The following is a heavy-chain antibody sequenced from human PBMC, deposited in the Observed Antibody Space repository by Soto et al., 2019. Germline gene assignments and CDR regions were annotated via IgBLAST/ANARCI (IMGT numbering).Heavy chain of an antibody. Sequence: EVQLVESGGGLVKPGGCVRISCAGSGVSFNDVWMNWVRQAPGKGLEWVARIKSKSDGGTTDYAAPVKGRFTISRDDSKSTVFLQMNSLKTEDTAVYYCLNVFYWGQGTLVTVSS. D-gene: IGHD2-8*01. CDR3: LNVFY. CDR2: IKSKSDGGTT. CDR1: GVSFNDVW. J-gene: IGHJ4*02. V-gene: IGHV3-15*07.